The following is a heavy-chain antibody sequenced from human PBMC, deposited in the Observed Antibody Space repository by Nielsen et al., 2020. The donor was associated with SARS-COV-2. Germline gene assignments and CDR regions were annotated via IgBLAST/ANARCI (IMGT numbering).Heavy chain of an antibody. CDR1: GGSFSGYQ. J-gene: IGHJ4*02. Sequence: SETLSLTCAVYGGSFSGYQRSWIRQPPGKGLEWIGQINHSGDTKYNPSLKSRVTISVDTSKNQFSLKMSSVTAADTARYYCARGVPGYWGPGTLVTVSS. CDR3: ARGVPGY. V-gene: IGHV4-34*01. CDR2: INHSGDT.